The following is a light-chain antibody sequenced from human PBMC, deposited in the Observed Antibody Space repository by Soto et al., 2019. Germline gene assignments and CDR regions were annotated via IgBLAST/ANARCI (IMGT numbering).Light chain of an antibody. CDR1: SSDVGSYNR. Sequence: QSVLTQPPSVSGSPGQSVTISCTGTSSDVGSYNRVSWYQQPLGTAPKLMIYEVSNRPSGVPYRFSGSKSGNTASLTISGRQAEDEADYYCSSYTRSNTYVFGTGTKLTVL. J-gene: IGLJ1*01. CDR3: SSYTRSNTYV. V-gene: IGLV2-18*02. CDR2: EVS.